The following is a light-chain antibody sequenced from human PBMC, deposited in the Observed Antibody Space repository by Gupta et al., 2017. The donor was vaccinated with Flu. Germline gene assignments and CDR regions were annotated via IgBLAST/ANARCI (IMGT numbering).Light chain of an antibody. CDR1: QRVGTY. J-gene: IGKJ2*01. CDR2: DAS. V-gene: IGKV3-11*01. CDR3: QKLSNWPPYT. Sequence: EIVLTQSPATLSLSPGERATLSCRASQRVGTYLAWYKQKPGQAPRLLIYDASNRATGIPARFSGSGYGTDFTLTISSREQEDFAVYYCQKLSNWPPYTFGQGTRLEIK.